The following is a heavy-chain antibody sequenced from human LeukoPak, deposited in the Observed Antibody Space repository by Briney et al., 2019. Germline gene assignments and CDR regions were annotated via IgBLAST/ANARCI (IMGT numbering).Heavy chain of an antibody. D-gene: IGHD2-15*01. CDR3: ARGLAANDWFDP. V-gene: IGHV3-11*01. CDR1: GFTFSDYY. Sequence: PGGSLRLSCAASGFTFSDYYMNWIRQAPGKGLEWLSYISASSGTRYYADSVKGRFTISRDNAMNSLYLQMNSLRAEDTAVYYCARGLAANDWFDPWGQGTLVTVSS. J-gene: IGHJ5*02. CDR2: ISASSGTR.